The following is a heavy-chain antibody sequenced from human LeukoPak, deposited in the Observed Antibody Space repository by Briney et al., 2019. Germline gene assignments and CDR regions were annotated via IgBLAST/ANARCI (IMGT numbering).Heavy chain of an antibody. D-gene: IGHD4-17*01. V-gene: IGHV3-30*03. J-gene: IGHJ4*02. CDR3: VREYGDYEFFFDY. CDR1: GFTFSSYG. Sequence: GGSLRLSCAASGFTFSSYGMHWVRQAPGKGLEWVAVISYDGSNKYYADSVKGRFTISRDNSKNTLYLQMNSLRAEDTAVYYCVREYGDYEFFFDYWGQGTLVTVSS. CDR2: ISYDGSNK.